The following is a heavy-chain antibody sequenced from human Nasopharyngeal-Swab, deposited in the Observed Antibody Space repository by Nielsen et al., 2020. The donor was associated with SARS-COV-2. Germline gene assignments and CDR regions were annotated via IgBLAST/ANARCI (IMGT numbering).Heavy chain of an antibody. Sequence: GGSLRLSCAASGFTFSSYAMSWVRQAPGKGLEWVSAISGSGGSTYYADSVKGRFTISRDNSKNTLYLQMNSLRAEDTAVHYCAKDKLRSTVTAPFDYWGQGTLVTVSS. J-gene: IGHJ4*02. V-gene: IGHV3-23*01. CDR2: ISGSGGST. D-gene: IGHD2-21*02. CDR3: AKDKLRSTVTAPFDY. CDR1: GFTFSSYA.